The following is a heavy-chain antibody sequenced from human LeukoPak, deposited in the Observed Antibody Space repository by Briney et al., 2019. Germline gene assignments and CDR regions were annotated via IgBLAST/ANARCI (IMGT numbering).Heavy chain of an antibody. V-gene: IGHV3-7*01. J-gene: IGHJ4*02. CDR3: ATDRKVGTWDPRFNY. D-gene: IGHD4-23*01. CDR2: IRQDDSEK. CDR1: GFTFSDYW. Sequence: GGSLRLFCSASGFTFSDYWMMWVRQAPGKGLEWVGNIRQDDSEKDYVDSVKGRFTISRDNAKSSLYLQMNSLRAEDTAIYYCATDRKVGTWDPRFNYWGQGTLVTVSS.